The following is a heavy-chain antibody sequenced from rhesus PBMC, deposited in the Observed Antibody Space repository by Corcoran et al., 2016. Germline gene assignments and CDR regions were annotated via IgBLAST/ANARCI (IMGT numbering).Heavy chain of an antibody. J-gene: IGHJ6*01. CDR3: ARGSSGWSGGGLDS. CDR1: GYTFTDYY. CDR2: INPYNGNT. Sequence: QVQLVQSGAEVKKPGSSVKVSCKASGYTFTDYYMHWVRQAPRQGLEWMGWINPYNGNTKYAQKVPGRVTMTRDKATITSYMELSSLRSGDTAVYYGARGSSGWSGGGLDSWGQGVVVTVSS. D-gene: IGHD6S26*01. V-gene: IGHV1S2*01.